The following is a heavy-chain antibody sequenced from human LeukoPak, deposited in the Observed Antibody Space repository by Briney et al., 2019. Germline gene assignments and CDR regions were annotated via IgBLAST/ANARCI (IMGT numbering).Heavy chain of an antibody. D-gene: IGHD1-1*01. Sequence: SQTLSLTCTVSGGSISSGSYFWSWIRQPAGKGLEWIGRIYTSGSTNYNPSLKSRVTISVDTSKNQFSLKLSSVTAADTAVYYCARKGLERRRAFDIWGQGTMVTVSS. V-gene: IGHV4-61*02. CDR1: GGSISSGSYF. CDR2: IYTSGST. J-gene: IGHJ3*02. CDR3: ARKGLERRRAFDI.